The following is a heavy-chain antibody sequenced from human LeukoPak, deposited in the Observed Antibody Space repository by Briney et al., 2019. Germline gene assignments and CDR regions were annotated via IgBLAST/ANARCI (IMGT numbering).Heavy chain of an antibody. J-gene: IGHJ3*02. CDR3: ARASIILSAFDI. D-gene: IGHD5-12*01. V-gene: IGHV4-30-2*01. Sequence: PSETLSLTCAVSGGSISSGGYSWSWIRQPPGKGLEWIGYIYHSGSTYYSPSLKSRVTISVDRSKNQFSLKLSSVTAADTAVYYCARASIILSAFDIWGQGTMVTVSS. CDR1: GGSISSGGYS. CDR2: IYHSGST.